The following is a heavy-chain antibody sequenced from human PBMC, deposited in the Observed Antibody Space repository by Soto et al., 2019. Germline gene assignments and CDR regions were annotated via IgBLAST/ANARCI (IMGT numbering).Heavy chain of an antibody. J-gene: IGHJ4*02. CDR3: ARDLAAVPRAFDY. D-gene: IGHD6-13*01. V-gene: IGHV4-59*01. CDR2: VYYTGTT. CDR1: GGSISSYF. Sequence: SETLSLTCTVSGGSISSYFYIWVRQPPGKGLEWIGSVYYTGTTDYNPSLKSRVTISVDTSKTQFSLNLRSVTAADTAVYYCARDLAAVPRAFDYWGRGTLVTISS.